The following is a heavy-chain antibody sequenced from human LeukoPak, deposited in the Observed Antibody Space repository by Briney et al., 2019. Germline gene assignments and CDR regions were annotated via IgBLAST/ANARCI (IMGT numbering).Heavy chain of an antibody. CDR3: ASLGGVLYYDSSGYSAKPLGIDY. Sequence: PGGSLRLSCAASGFTFSSYAMSWVRQAPGKGLEWVSAISGSGGSTYYADSVKGRFTISRDNSKNRLYLQMNSLRAEDTAVYYCASLGGVLYYDSSGYSAKPLGIDYWGQGTLVTVSS. J-gene: IGHJ4*02. CDR2: ISGSGGST. CDR1: GFTFSSYA. V-gene: IGHV3-23*01. D-gene: IGHD3-22*01.